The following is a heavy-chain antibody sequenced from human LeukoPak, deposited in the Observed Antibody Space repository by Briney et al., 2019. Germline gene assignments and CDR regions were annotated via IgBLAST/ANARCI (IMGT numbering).Heavy chain of an antibody. V-gene: IGHV4-39*07. Sequence: PSETLSLTCTVSGGSISSSSYYWGWIRQPPGKGLEWIGSIYYSGSTYYNPSLKSRVTISVDTSKNQFSLKLSSVTAADTAVYYCARSAGNDAFDIWGQGTMVTVSS. CDR3: ARSAGNDAFDI. J-gene: IGHJ3*02. CDR1: GGSISSSSYY. D-gene: IGHD6-13*01. CDR2: IYYSGST.